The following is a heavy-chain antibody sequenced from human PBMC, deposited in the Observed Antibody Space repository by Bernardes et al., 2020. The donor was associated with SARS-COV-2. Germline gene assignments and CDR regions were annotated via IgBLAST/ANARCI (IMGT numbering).Heavy chain of an antibody. Sequence: GGSLRLSRAASGFTFSSYDMHWVRQATGKGLEWVSAIGTAGDTYYPGSVKGRFTISRENAKNSLYLQMNSLRAGDTAVYYCARGVSSRYSSGWYWFDPWGQGTLVTVSS. CDR2: IGTAGDT. J-gene: IGHJ5*02. V-gene: IGHV3-13*01. CDR1: GFTFSSYD. D-gene: IGHD6-19*01. CDR3: ARGVSSRYSSGWYWFDP.